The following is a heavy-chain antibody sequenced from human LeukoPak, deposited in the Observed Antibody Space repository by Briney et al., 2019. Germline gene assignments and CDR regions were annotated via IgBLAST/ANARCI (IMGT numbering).Heavy chain of an antibody. D-gene: IGHD5-18*01. CDR2: ISSSSSYI. CDR1: GFTFSSYS. Sequence: PGGSLRLSCAASGFTFSSYSMNWVRQAPGKGLEWVSSISSSSSYIYYADSVKGRFTISRDNAKNSLYLQMNSLRAEDTAVYYCAQLANVDTAMAPDDDAFDIWGQGTMVTVSS. CDR3: AQLANVDTAMAPDDDAFDI. J-gene: IGHJ3*02. V-gene: IGHV3-21*01.